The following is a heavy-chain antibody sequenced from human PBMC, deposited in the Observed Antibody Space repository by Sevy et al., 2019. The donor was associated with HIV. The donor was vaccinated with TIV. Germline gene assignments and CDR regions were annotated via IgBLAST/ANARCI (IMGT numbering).Heavy chain of an antibody. CDR1: GFTFTTYW. CDR2: INQDGSKI. V-gene: IGHV3-7*01. D-gene: IGHD6-6*01. Sequence: GGSLRLSCAASGFTFTTYWMTWVRQAPGKGLEWVANINQDGSKINYVDSVKGRFIISRDNAKKSLKVQMNSLRADDTAVYCCARVGIFEKSESQYRFMDYWGQGTLVTVSS. CDR3: ARVGIFEKSESQYRFMDY. J-gene: IGHJ4*02.